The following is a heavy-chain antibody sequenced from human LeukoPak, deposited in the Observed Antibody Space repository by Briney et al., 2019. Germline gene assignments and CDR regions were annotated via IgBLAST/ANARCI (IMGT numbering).Heavy chain of an antibody. J-gene: IGHJ4*02. CDR2: IYYSGST. CDR1: GGSISSGGYY. CDR3: AREDDSSGYPDY. Sequence: PSETLSLTCTVSGGSISSGGYYWSWIRQHPGKGLEWIGYIYYSGSTYYNPSLKSRVTTSVDTSKNQFSLKLSSVTAADTAVYYCAREDDSSGYPDYWGQGTLVTVSS. D-gene: IGHD3-22*01. V-gene: IGHV4-31*03.